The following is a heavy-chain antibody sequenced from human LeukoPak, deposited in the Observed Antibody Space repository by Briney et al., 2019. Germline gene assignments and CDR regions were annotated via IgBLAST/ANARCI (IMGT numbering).Heavy chain of an antibody. CDR1: GFTFTNYG. CDR3: ARNPDGAHFDC. J-gene: IGHJ4*02. Sequence: PGGSLRLSCAASGFTFTNYGMNWVRQAPGRGLEWVSYISSTTSTIYFADSVKGRFTISRDNAGNSLYLQMNSLGDEDTAVYFCARNPDGAHFDCWGQGALVTVSS. V-gene: IGHV3-48*02. CDR2: ISSTTSTI. D-gene: IGHD3-10*01.